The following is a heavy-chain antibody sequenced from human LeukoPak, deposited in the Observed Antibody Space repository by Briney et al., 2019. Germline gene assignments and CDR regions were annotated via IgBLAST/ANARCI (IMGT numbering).Heavy chain of an antibody. D-gene: IGHD6-13*01. Sequence: SETLSLTCTVSGGSISSYYWSWIRQPPGPGLEWIGYIYYSGSTNYNPSLKSRVTISVDTSKNQFSLKLSSVTAADTAVYYCARLGYSSSWYGGFDSFDIWGQGTMVTVSS. CDR3: ARLGYSSSWYGGFDSFDI. V-gene: IGHV4-59*01. J-gene: IGHJ3*02. CDR1: GGSISSYY. CDR2: IYYSGST.